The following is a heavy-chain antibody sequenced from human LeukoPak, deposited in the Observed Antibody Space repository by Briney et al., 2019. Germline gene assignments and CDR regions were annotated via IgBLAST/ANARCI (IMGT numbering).Heavy chain of an antibody. V-gene: IGHV3-21*01. Sequence: PGGSLRLSCAASGFTFNTYNMNWVRQTPGKGLEWVSYISGSGDYKLYADSVKGRFTVSRDNANNLVYLQMNSLRAEDTALYYCARTYGANSLDYWGQGALVTVSS. D-gene: IGHD4-23*01. CDR3: ARTYGANSLDY. J-gene: IGHJ4*02. CDR2: ISGSGDYK. CDR1: GFTFNTYN.